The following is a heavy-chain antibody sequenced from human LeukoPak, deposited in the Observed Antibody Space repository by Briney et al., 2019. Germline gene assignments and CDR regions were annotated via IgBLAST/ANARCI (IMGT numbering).Heavy chain of an antibody. CDR3: ARPYYYDSRIDP. CDR1: GGSISSYY. D-gene: IGHD3-22*01. J-gene: IGHJ5*02. CDR2: MYYSGST. Sequence: SETLSLTCIVSGGSISSYYWSWIRQPPGKGLEWIAYMYYSGSTYYNPSLKSRVTMSADTSKNQLSLKLSSVTAADTAVYYCARPYYYDSRIDPWGQGILVTVSS. V-gene: IGHV4-59*08.